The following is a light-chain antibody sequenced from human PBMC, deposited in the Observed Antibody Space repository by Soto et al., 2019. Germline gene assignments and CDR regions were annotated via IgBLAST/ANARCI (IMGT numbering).Light chain of an antibody. CDR2: DAS. Sequence: EIVLTQSPATLSLSPGERSTLSCRARQSISTGVGWYQQRPAQAPGLGIYDASNRAPGVPARFSGSGSGTAYTLTISNLETEDCAVYYCQQPNCWPLTCGGGTQAEIK. CDR1: QSISTG. J-gene: IGKJ4*01. CDR3: QQPNCWPLT. V-gene: IGKV3-11*01.